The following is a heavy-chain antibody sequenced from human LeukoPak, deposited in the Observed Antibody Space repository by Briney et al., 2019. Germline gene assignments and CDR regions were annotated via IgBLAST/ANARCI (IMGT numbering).Heavy chain of an antibody. V-gene: IGHV1-2*02. CDR3: ARGTGTSWFDP. Sequence: ASVKVSCKVFGYIFSTYYIHWMRQAPGQGLEWMGWMNPNTGGTTYAQNFQGRVTMTRDTSISTAYMQLSRLTFDDTAVYYCARGTGTSWFDPWGQGTLVTVSS. CDR1: GYIFSTYY. J-gene: IGHJ5*02. CDR2: MNPNTGGT. D-gene: IGHD3/OR15-3a*01.